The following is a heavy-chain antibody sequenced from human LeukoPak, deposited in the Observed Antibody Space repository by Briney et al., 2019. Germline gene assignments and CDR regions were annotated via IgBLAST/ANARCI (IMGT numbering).Heavy chain of an antibody. V-gene: IGHV1-2*02. Sequence: PGDSVTVSCKASGYTFTGSYMHWVRQAPGQGLEWVGWINPNTGGTNYAEQFQGSVTMTRDTSTSTAYMELSRLKSDDTAVYYCARQRVAAAGPNWFDPWGQGTLVTVSS. CDR3: ARQRVAAAGPNWFDP. CDR1: GYTFTGSY. D-gene: IGHD6-13*01. CDR2: INPNTGGT. J-gene: IGHJ5*02.